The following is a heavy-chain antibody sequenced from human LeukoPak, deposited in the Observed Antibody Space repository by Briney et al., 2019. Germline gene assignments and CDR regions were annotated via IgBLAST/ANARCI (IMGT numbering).Heavy chain of an antibody. J-gene: IGHJ6*03. CDR3: AKNGDRGAYCSGGSCYPYYYYYMDV. CDR2: ISSTGGTT. CDR1: GFSFSSYG. D-gene: IGHD2-15*01. Sequence: GGSLRLSCAASGFSFSSYGMSWVRQAPGKRLEWVSAISSTGGTTYYADSVKGRFTISRDNSKNTLYLQMNSLRAEDTAIYYCAKNGDRGAYCSGGSCYPYYYYYMDVWGKGTTVTISS. V-gene: IGHV3-23*01.